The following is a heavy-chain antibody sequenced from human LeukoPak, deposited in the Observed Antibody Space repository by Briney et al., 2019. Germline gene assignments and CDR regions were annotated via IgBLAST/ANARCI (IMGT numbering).Heavy chain of an antibody. CDR2: IYYSGST. CDR1: GGSISSGDYY. V-gene: IGHV4-30-4*01. D-gene: IGHD1-26*01. Sequence: SETLSLTCTVSGGSISSGDYYWSWIRQPPGKGLEWIGYIYYSGSTYYNPSLKSRVTISVDTSKNQFSLKLSSVTAADTAVYYCASADSYYYFDYWGQGTLVTVSS. J-gene: IGHJ4*02. CDR3: ASADSYYYFDY.